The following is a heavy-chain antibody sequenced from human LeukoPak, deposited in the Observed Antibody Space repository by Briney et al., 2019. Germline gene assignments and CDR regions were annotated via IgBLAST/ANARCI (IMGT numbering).Heavy chain of an antibody. CDR3: ARGCDY. Sequence: SETLSLTCTVSGGSIIGSTSYWGWIRQPPRKGLDWIGIINYSGSTYYNPSLRSRVTISVDTSKNQFSLKLNSVTASDTAVYYCARGCDYWGQGTLVTVSS. CDR2: INYSGST. V-gene: IGHV4-39*01. CDR1: GGSIIGSTSY. J-gene: IGHJ4*02.